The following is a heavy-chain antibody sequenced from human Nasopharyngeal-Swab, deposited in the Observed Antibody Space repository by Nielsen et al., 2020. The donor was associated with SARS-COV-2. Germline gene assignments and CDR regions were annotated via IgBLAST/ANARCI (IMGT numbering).Heavy chain of an antibody. CDR1: GFTFSDYY. V-gene: IGHV3-11*04. J-gene: IGHJ3*02. CDR3: ASSQAYNWNDSDAFDI. CDR2: ISSSGSTI. D-gene: IGHD1-1*01. Sequence: GESLKISCAASGFTFSDYYMSWIRQAPGKGLEWVSYISSSGSTIYYADSVKGRFTISRDNAKNSLYLQMNSLRAEDTAVYHCASSQAYNWNDSDAFDIWGQGTMVTVSS.